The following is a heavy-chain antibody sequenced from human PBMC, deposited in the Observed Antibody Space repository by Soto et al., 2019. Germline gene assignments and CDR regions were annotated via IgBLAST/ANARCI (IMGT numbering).Heavy chain of an antibody. CDR3: ARDWYSSSWDYYYGMDV. Sequence: PGGSLRLSCAASGFTFSSYWMHWVRQAPGKGLVWVSRINSDGSSTSYADSVKGRFTISRDNAKNTLYLQMNSLRAEDTAVYYCARDWYSSSWDYYYGMDVWGQGTTVTVSS. CDR2: INSDGSST. J-gene: IGHJ6*02. D-gene: IGHD6-13*01. CDR1: GFTFSSYW. V-gene: IGHV3-74*01.